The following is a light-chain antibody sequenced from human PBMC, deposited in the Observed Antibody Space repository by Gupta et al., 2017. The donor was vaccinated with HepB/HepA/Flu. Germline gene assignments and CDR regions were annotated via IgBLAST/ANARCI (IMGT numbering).Light chain of an antibody. CDR3: QSYDSSPSGFWV. J-gene: IGLJ3*02. CDR1: SSNIGAGYG. Sequence: VTISCTGSSSNIGAGYGVHWYQQLPGTAPKLLIYDNNSRPSGVPYRFSGSKSGTSASLAITGLQADDEAIYYCQSYDSSPSGFWVFGGGTKLTVL. CDR2: DNN. V-gene: IGLV1-40*01.